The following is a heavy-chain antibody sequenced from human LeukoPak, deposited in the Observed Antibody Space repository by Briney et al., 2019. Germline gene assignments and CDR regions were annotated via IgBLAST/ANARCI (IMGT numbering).Heavy chain of an antibody. CDR3: ARHQAEPYYYYYMDV. V-gene: IGHV4-39*01. D-gene: IGHD1-14*01. CDR1: GGSISSSSYY. CDR2: IYYSGST. J-gene: IGHJ6*03. Sequence: SETLSLTCTVSGGSISSSSYYWGWIRQPPGKGLEWIGSIYYSGSTYYNPSLKSRVTISVDTSKNQFSLKLSSVTAADTAVYYCARHQAEPYYYYYMDVWGKGTTVTVSS.